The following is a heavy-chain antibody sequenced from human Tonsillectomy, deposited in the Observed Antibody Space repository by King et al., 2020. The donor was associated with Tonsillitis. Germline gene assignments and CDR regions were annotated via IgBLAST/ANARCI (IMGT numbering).Heavy chain of an antibody. D-gene: IGHD3-10*01. J-gene: IGHJ5*02. CDR2: IYHSGST. V-gene: IGHV4-4*02. CDR1: GGSISSSNW. Sequence: QLQESGPGLVKPSGTLSLTCAVSGGSISSSNWWSWVRQPPGKGLEWIGEIYHSGSTNYNPSLKSRVTISVDKSKNQFSLKLSSVTAADTAVYYCARAPTEGTMVRGARENWFDPWGQGTLVTVSS. CDR3: ARAPTEGTMVRGARENWFDP.